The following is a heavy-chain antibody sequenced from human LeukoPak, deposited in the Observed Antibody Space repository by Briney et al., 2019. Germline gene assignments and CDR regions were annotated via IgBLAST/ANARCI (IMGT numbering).Heavy chain of an antibody. CDR3: ARDLGYSGYED. J-gene: IGHJ4*02. D-gene: IGHD5-12*01. Sequence: ASVKLSCNASGYAFTGYYMHWVRHAPGQGLELMGCINPNSGGTNYAQKFQGWVPMTRDTSISTAYMELSRLRSDDTAVYYCARDLGYSGYEDWGQGTLVTVSS. CDR2: INPNSGGT. CDR1: GYAFTGYY. V-gene: IGHV1-2*04.